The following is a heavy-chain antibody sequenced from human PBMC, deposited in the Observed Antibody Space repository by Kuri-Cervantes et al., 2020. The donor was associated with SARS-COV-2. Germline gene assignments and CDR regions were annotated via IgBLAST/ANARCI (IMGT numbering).Heavy chain of an antibody. CDR1: GFTFDDYG. CDR3: ATRGDYNSGFFDN. J-gene: IGHJ4*02. Sequence: LSLTCAASGFTFDDYGMSWVRQAPGKGLEWVAFIRYDGSNKYYADSVKGRFTISRDNAKNLLYLEMNSLRGEDTAVYYCATRGDYNSGFFDNWGQGTLVTVSS. CDR2: IRYDGSNK. D-gene: IGHD3-10*01. V-gene: IGHV3-30*02.